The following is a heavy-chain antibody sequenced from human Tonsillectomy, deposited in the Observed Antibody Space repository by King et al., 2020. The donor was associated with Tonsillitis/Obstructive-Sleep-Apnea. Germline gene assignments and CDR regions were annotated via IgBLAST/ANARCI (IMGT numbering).Heavy chain of an antibody. V-gene: IGHV4-34*01. Sequence: VQLQQWGAGLLKPSETLSLTCAVYGGSFSGYYWSWLRQPPGKGLEWIGEINHSGSTNYNPSLKSRVTISVETSKNQFSLKLSSVTAADTAVYYCARGGRNIVATEGGRKAYFDYWGQGTLVTVSS. CDR3: ARGGRNIVATEGGRKAYFDY. CDR2: INHSGST. CDR1: GGSFSGYY. D-gene: IGHD5-12*01. J-gene: IGHJ4*02.